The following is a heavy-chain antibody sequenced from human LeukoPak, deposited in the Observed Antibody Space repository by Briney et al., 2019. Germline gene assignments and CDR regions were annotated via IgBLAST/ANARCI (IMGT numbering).Heavy chain of an antibody. Sequence: GASVKVSCKASGYTFTGYYMHWVRQAPGQGLEGMGWINPNSGGTNYAQKFQGRVTMTRDTSTSTAYMELRSLRSDDTAVYYCARDRITMVRGVMESLGWFDPWGQGTLVTVSS. CDR3: ARDRITMVRGVMESLGWFDP. CDR1: GYTFTGYY. CDR2: INPNSGGT. D-gene: IGHD3-10*01. V-gene: IGHV1-2*02. J-gene: IGHJ5*02.